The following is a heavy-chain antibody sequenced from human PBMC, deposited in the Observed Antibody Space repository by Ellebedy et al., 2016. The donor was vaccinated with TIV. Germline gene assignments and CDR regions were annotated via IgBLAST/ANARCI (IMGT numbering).Heavy chain of an antibody. CDR1: GGTFSSYA. CDR2: IIPIFGTA. J-gene: IGHJ3*02. V-gene: IGHV1-69*13. D-gene: IGHD2-2*01. Sequence: SVKVSXXASGGTFSSYAISWVRQAPGQGLEWMGGIIPIFGTANYAQKFQGRVTITADESTSTAYMELSSLRSEDTAVYYCARKPALDAFDIWGQGTMVTVSS. CDR3: ARKPALDAFDI.